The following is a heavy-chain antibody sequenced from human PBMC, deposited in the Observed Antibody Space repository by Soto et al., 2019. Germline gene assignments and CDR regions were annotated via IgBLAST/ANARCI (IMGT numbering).Heavy chain of an antibody. CDR2: SIPNFGTA. Sequence: VQLVQSGAEVKKPGSSVKLSCKASGGTFNRYTISWVRQAPGQGLEWMGGSIPNFGTANYAQKFQGRVAIIADESTSAAYMGLRSLRSEDTAVDYCALWGFRDGNNAKYNYSGKDVWGPGPRVTVSS. J-gene: IGHJ6*02. D-gene: IGHD3-10*01. CDR3: ALWGFRDGNNAKYNYSGKDV. V-gene: IGHV1-69*01. CDR1: GGTFNRYT.